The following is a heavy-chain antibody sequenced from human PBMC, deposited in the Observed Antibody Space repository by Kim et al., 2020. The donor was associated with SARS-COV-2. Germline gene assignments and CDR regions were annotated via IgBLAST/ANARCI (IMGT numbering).Heavy chain of an antibody. D-gene: IGHD3-22*01. J-gene: IGHJ4*02. CDR1: GFIFSNAW. Sequence: GGSLRLSCAASGFIFSNAWMNWVRQAPGKGLEWVGHIRPKSEGATTNYGTPVNGRFTISRDDSTNTLFLQMDSLKAEDTARYYCRYYSDGRNYWGQGTLVTVSS. V-gene: IGHV3-15*01. CDR3: RYYSDGRNY. CDR2: IRPKSEGATT.